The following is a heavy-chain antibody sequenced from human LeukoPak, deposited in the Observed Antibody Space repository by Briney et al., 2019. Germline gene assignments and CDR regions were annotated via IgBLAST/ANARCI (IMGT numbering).Heavy chain of an antibody. V-gene: IGHV1-46*01. D-gene: IGHD5-12*01. J-gene: IGHJ4*02. CDR3: ASVYSGYDSRYGDY. CDR1: GYTFTSYY. CDR2: INPSGGST. Sequence: ASVKVSCKASGYTFTSYYMHWVRQAPGQGLEWMGIINPSGGSTSYAQKFQGRVTMTRDTSTSTVYMELSSLRSEDTAVYYCASVYSGYDSRYGDYWAREPWSPSPQ.